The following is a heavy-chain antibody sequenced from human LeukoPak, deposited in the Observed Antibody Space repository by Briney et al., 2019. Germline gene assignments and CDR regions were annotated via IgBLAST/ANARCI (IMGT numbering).Heavy chain of an antibody. J-gene: IGHJ4*02. Sequence: PGGSLRLSCAASGFTFSSFAMHWVRQAPGKGLEYVSAISSDGGSTYYANSVKGRFTISRDNSKNTLFLQMGSLRAEDMAVYYCARRYCSTTGCSPFDYWGQGTLVTVSS. CDR1: GFTFSSFA. D-gene: IGHD2-2*01. CDR2: ISSDGGST. V-gene: IGHV3-64*01. CDR3: ARRYCSTTGCSPFDY.